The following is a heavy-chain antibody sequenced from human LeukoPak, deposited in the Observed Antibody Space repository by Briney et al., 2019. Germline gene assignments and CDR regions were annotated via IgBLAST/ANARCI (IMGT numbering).Heavy chain of an antibody. J-gene: IGHJ6*02. Sequence: PGGSLRLSCAASGFTFSSYAMSWVRQAPGKGLEWVSAISGSGGSTYYADSVKGRFTISRDNSKNTLYLQMNSLRAEDTAVYYCAKGTIDILTGQSYGTDVWGQGTTATVSS. CDR3: AKGTIDILTGQSYGTDV. CDR2: ISGSGGST. V-gene: IGHV3-23*01. D-gene: IGHD3-9*01. CDR1: GFTFSSYA.